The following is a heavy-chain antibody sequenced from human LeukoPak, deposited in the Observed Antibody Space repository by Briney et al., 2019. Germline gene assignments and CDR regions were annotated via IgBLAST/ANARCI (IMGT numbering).Heavy chain of an antibody. CDR3: AKGAFDYIEIAYFDY. D-gene: IGHD5-12*01. CDR2: PIGSSGAT. V-gene: IGHV3-23*01. Sequence: GGSLRLSCAASGFTFSSYAMSWVRQAPGKGLEWVAVPIGSSGATDYADSVKGRFTISRDNSKNTLFLQMNSLRAEDTAIYYCAKGAFDYIEIAYFDYWGQGALVTVSS. CDR1: GFTFSSYA. J-gene: IGHJ4*02.